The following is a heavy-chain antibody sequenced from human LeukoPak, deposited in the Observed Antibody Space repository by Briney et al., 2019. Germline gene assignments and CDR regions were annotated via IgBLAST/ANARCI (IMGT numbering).Heavy chain of an antibody. J-gene: IGHJ4*02. CDR1: GVTFGDYA. CDR3: TRDRHNNNYDRRRPDY. V-gene: IGHV3-49*04. D-gene: IGHD3-22*01. Sequence: AGGSLRLSCTASGVTFGDYAMSWVRQAPGKGLEWVGFIRSKAYGGTAEYAASVKGRFTISRDDSKSIAYLQMDSLKTEDTAVYCCTRDRHNNNYDRRRPDYWGQGTLVTVSS. CDR2: IRSKAYGGTA.